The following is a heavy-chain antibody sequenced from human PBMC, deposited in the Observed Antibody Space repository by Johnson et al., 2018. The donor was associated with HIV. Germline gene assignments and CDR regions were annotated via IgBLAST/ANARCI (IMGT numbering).Heavy chain of an antibody. V-gene: IGHV3-53*01. D-gene: IGHD4-17*01. CDR3: ARSPETGDRLWRACDI. CDR1: DFTVSGNY. CDR2: IHSGGTT. Sequence: MLLVESGGGLIQPGGSLRLSCAASDFTVSGNYMSWVRQAPGKGLEWVSLIHSGGTTFYADSVRGRFTISRDSSKNTLYLQMKSLRVEDTAVYYCARSPETGDRLWRACDIWGHWTMVTVSS. J-gene: IGHJ3*02.